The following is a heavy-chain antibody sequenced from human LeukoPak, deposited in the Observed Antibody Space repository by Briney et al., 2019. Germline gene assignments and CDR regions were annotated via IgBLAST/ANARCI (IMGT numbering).Heavy chain of an antibody. V-gene: IGHV3-9*01. Sequence: GGSLRLSCAASGFTFDDYAMPWVRQAPGKGLEWVSGISWNSGSIGYADSVKGRFTISRDNAKNSLYLQMNSLRAEDTALYYCAKLGSDSSGYYFGDWGQGTLVTVSS. CDR3: AKLGSDSSGYYFGD. D-gene: IGHD3-22*01. J-gene: IGHJ4*02. CDR2: ISWNSGSI. CDR1: GFTFDDYA.